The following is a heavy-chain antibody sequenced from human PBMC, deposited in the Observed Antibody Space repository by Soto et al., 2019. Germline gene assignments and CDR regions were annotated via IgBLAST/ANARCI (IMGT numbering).Heavy chain of an antibody. CDR2: ISYDGSNK. CDR1: GFTFSSYG. CDR3: AKDQSNYDFWSGYVYYYYYGMDV. V-gene: IGHV3-30*18. J-gene: IGHJ6*02. Sequence: PGGSLRLSCAASGFTFSSYGMHWVRQAPGKGLEWVAVISYDGSNKYYADSVKGRFTISRDNSKNTLYLQMNSLRAEDTAVYYCAKDQSNYDFWSGYVYYYYYGMDVWGQGTTVTVSS. D-gene: IGHD3-3*01.